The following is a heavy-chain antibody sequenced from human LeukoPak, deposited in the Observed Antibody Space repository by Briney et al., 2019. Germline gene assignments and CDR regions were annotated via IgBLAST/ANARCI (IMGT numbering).Heavy chain of an antibody. CDR2: IIPIFGTA. D-gene: IGHD3-10*01. CDR3: ARVESYKYYFDY. J-gene: IGHJ4*02. CDR1: GYTFTSYA. Sequence: ASVKVSCKASGYTFTSYAISWVRQAPGQGLEWMGGIIPIFGTANYAQKFQGRVTITADESTSTAYMELSSLRSEDTAVYYCARVESYKYYFDYWGQGTLVTVSS. V-gene: IGHV1-69*13.